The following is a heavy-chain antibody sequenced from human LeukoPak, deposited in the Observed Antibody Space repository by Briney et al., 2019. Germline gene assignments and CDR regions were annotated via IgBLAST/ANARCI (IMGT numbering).Heavy chain of an antibody. CDR3: ARRRQFDY. V-gene: IGHV4-39*01. Sequence: SETLSLTCTVSGGSISSSSYYWGRHRQPPGKGREWIGSIYYSGSNYYSPSLKSRVTISVDTSKNQFSLKLSSVTAADTAVYYCARRRQFDYWGQGTLVTVSS. CDR1: GGSISSSSYY. CDR2: IYYSGSN. J-gene: IGHJ4*02.